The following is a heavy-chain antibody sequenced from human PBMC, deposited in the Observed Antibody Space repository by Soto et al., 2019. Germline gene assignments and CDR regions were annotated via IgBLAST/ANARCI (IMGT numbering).Heavy chain of an antibody. CDR3: AKDLLTTVIQPIFDY. D-gene: IGHD4-17*01. V-gene: IGHV3-23*01. Sequence: EVQLLESGGGLVQPGGSLRLSCAASGFTFSSYAMSWVRQAPGKGLEWVSAISGSGGSTYYSDSVKGRFTISRDNSKNTLYLQMNILRAEDTAVYYCAKDLLTTVIQPIFDYWGQGPLVTVSS. CDR1: GFTFSSYA. J-gene: IGHJ4*02. CDR2: ISGSGGST.